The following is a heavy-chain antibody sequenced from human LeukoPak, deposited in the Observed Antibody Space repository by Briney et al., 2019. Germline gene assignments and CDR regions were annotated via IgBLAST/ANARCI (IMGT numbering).Heavy chain of an antibody. D-gene: IGHD1-26*01. J-gene: IGHJ6*02. CDR1: GFTFSSYA. V-gene: IGHV3-23*01. CDR2: ISGGGDST. CDR3: AKTLWELLNYYYYGMDV. Sequence: PGGSLRLSCAASGFTFSSYAMSWVRQAPGKGLEWVSSISGGGDSTYYADSVKGRFTISRDNSKNTLYLQMNSLRAEDTAVYYCAKTLWELLNYYYYGMDVWGQGTTVTVSS.